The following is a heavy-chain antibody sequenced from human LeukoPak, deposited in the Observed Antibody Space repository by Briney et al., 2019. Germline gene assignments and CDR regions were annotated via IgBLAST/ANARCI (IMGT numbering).Heavy chain of an antibody. D-gene: IGHD3-22*01. V-gene: IGHV4-59*08. CDR2: IYYSGRT. Sequence: SETLFLTCTVSGGSITSHHGSWIRQAPGKGLDWFGLIYYSGRTKYNPSLQSRVTISLDTSEKKFSLKVPSVTAADTAVYYCTRLLDNDSSGDPDTFDMWGQGTVVTVSS. CDR3: TRLLDNDSSGDPDTFDM. J-gene: IGHJ3*02. CDR1: GGSITSHH.